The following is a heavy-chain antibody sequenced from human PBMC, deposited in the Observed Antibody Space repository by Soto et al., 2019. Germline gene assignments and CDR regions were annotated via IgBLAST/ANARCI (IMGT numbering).Heavy chain of an antibody. Sequence: ASVKVSCKTSGYPFTSYGISWVRQAPGQGLEWMGWISAYNGNTNYAQKLQGRVTMTTDTSTSTAYMELRSLRSDDTAVYYCARVIGWLLLRNWFDPWGQGTLVTVSS. D-gene: IGHD3-22*01. CDR3: ARVIGWLLLRNWFDP. CDR1: GYPFTSYG. V-gene: IGHV1-18*01. CDR2: ISAYNGNT. J-gene: IGHJ5*02.